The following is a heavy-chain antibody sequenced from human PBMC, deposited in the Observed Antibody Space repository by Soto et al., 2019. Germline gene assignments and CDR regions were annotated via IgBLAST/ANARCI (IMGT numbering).Heavy chain of an antibody. CDR1: GGSISSYY. Sequence: PSETLSLTCTVSGGSISSYYWSWIRQPPGKGLEWIGYIYYSGSTNYNPSLKSRVTISVDTSKNQFSLKLSSVTAADTAVYYCARGIAAAGPYNWFDPWGQGTLVTVSS. V-gene: IGHV4-59*01. CDR3: ARGIAAAGPYNWFDP. J-gene: IGHJ5*02. CDR2: IYYSGST. D-gene: IGHD6-13*01.